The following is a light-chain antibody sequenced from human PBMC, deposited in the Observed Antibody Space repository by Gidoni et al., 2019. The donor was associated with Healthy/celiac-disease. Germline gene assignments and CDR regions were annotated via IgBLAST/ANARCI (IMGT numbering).Light chain of an antibody. J-gene: IGLJ2*01. V-gene: IGLV2-14*01. CDR3: SSYTSSSTVV. CDR2: EVS. CDR1: SSDVGGYNY. Sequence: QSALTQPASVSGSPGHSITISCTGTSSDVGGYNYVSWYQQHPGKAPKLMIYEVSNRPSGVSNRFSGSKSGNTAFLTISGLQAEDEADYYCSSYTSSSTVVFGGGTKLTVL.